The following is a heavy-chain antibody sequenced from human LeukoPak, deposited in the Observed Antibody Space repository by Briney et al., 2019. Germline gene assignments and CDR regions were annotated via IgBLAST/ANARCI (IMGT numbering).Heavy chain of an antibody. Sequence: ASVKVSCKASGYTFTGYYMHWVRQAPGQGLEWMGWTNPNSGGTNYAQKFQGRVTMTRDTSISTAYMELSRLRSDDTAVYYCARGPGYCSGGSCYSEDYWGQGTLVTVSS. J-gene: IGHJ4*02. CDR1: GYTFTGYY. CDR3: ARGPGYCSGGSCYSEDY. CDR2: TNPNSGGT. V-gene: IGHV1-2*02. D-gene: IGHD2-15*01.